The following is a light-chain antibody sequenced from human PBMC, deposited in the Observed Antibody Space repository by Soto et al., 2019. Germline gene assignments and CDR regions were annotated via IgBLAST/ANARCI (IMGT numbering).Light chain of an antibody. Sequence: LFXSVGDRVTXXXRXXQGXXXXLGWDQQKPGKAPKRLIYGASNLQSGVPXXFSXXGSXXEFTLTISSLQPEDFATYYCLQHNSYPITFGQGTRLEX. V-gene: IGKV1-17*01. J-gene: IGKJ5*01. CDR3: LQHNSYPIT. CDR1: QGXXXX. CDR2: GAS.